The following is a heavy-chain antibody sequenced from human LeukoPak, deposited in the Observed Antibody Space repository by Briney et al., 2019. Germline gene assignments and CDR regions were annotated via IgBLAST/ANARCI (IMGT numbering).Heavy chain of an antibody. V-gene: IGHV3-66*01. CDR2: IYSGGST. J-gene: IGHJ4*02. D-gene: IGHD3-22*01. CDR3: ARVGRSYYDSSGYSTFDY. CDR1: GFTVCSNY. Sequence: GGSLRLSWAASGFTVCSNYMSWVRQAPGKGLEWVSVIYSGGSTYYADSVKGRFTISRDNSKNTLYLQMNSLRAEDTAVYYCARVGRSYYDSSGYSTFDYWGQGTLVTVSS.